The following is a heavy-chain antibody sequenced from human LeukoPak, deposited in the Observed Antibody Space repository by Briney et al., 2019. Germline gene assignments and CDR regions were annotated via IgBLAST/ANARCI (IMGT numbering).Heavy chain of an antibody. CDR2: IYTSGST. CDR3: ARAQYYYDSSGRNWFDP. CDR1: GGSISSSSYY. D-gene: IGHD3-22*01. Sequence: SETLSLTCTVSGGSISSSSYYWGWIRQPPGKGLEWIGRIYTSGSTNYNPSLKSRVTMSVDTSKNQFSLRLSSVTAADTAVYYCARAQYYYDSSGRNWFDPWGQGTLVTVSS. V-gene: IGHV4-39*07. J-gene: IGHJ5*02.